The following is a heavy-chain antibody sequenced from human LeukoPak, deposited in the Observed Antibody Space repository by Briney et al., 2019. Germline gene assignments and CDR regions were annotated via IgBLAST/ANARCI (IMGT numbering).Heavy chain of an antibody. J-gene: IGHJ4*02. CDR3: ARERRAWGEDF. CDR1: GYAFTNYY. D-gene: IGHD3-16*01. V-gene: IGHV1-46*01. Sequence: ASVKVSCKASGYAFTNYYIHWVRQAPGQGLEWVGMINPSGGRTSYAQRFQGRVTVTTDTSTSTVYMQLSSLASEDTAVYYCARERRAWGEDFWGQGTLVTVSS. CDR2: INPSGGRT.